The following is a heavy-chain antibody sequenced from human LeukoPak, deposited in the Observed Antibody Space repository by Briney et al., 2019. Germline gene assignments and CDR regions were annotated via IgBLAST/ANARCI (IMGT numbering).Heavy chain of an antibody. J-gene: IGHJ5*02. CDR3: TKERSLGYGNGFDP. Sequence: GGSLRLSCTASEFAVSNTYMSWVRQAPGKGLEWVSYISSSSSTIYYADSVKGRFTISRDNAKNSLYLQMNSLRTEDTALYYCTKERSLGYGNGFDPWGQGTLVTVSS. CDR2: ISSSSSTI. V-gene: IGHV3-11*01. D-gene: IGHD5-18*01. CDR1: EFAVSNTY.